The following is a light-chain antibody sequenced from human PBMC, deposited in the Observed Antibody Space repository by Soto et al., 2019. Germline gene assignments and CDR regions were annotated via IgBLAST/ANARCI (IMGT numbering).Light chain of an antibody. CDR2: GAS. J-gene: IGKJ4*01. V-gene: IGKV3-15*01. Sequence: EIVMTQSPATLPVSPGERATLSCRASQSVSSNLAWYQQKPGQAPRFLIYGASTRATGIPARFSGSGSGTEFTLTISSLQSEDFAVYYWQQYDNWPLTFGGGTKVEIK. CDR1: QSVSSN. CDR3: QQYDNWPLT.